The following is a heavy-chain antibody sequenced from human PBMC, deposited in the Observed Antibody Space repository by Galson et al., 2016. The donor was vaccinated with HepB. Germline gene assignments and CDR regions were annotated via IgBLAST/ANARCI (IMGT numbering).Heavy chain of an antibody. D-gene: IGHD4-23*01. V-gene: IGHV3-11*04. Sequence: SLRLSCAASGFNIHNYVLNWFRQAPGKGLEWISFISNRATTIYYADSVKGRFTISRDNAKNSLYLQMNNLRAEDTAVYYCATPGGYGGTFYDYGMDVWGQGTTVTVSS. J-gene: IGHJ6*02. CDR3: ATPGGYGGTFYDYGMDV. CDR2: ISNRATTI. CDR1: GFNIHNYV.